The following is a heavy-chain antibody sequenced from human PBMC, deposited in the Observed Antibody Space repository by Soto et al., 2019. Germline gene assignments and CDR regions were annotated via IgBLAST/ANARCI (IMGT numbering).Heavy chain of an antibody. CDR2: IIPIFGTA. CDR1: GCTFSSYA. CDR3: ARSLWFGKSNYYYYGMDV. D-gene: IGHD3-10*01. Sequence: SVKVSCKASGCTFSSYAISWVRQAPGQGLEWMGGIIPIFGTANYAQKFQGRVTITADESTSTAYMELSSLRSEDTAVYYCARSLWFGKSNYYYYGMDVWGQGTTVTVSS. J-gene: IGHJ6*02. V-gene: IGHV1-69*13.